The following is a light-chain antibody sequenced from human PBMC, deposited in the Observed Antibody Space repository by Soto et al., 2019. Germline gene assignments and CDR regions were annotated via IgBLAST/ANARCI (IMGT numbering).Light chain of an antibody. CDR3: AQYPNYPGT. CDR1: QSVGDW. J-gene: IGKJ1*01. Sequence: DIQMTQSPSTLSAFIGDRVTISCRASQSVGDWLAWYQQKPGKAPKLLIYQASVLETGVPPRFSGSGSGTDFSLTISILQNHYSATYFSAQYPNYPGTFGQVT. CDR2: QAS. V-gene: IGKV1-5*03.